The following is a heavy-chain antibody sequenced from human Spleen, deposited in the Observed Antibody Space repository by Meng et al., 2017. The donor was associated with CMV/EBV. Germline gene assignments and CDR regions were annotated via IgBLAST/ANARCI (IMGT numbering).Heavy chain of an antibody. CDR3: ARVVITGTTSYFDY. CDR1: GVSSNSAA. CDR2: TYYRSKWYN. J-gene: IGHJ4*02. V-gene: IGHV6-1*01. D-gene: IGHD1-7*01. Sequence: GVSSNSAAWNWIRQSPSRGLEWLGRTYYRSKWYNDYAVSVKSRITINPDISKNQFSLQLNSVTPEDTAVYYCARVVITGTTSYFDYWGQGTLVTVSS.